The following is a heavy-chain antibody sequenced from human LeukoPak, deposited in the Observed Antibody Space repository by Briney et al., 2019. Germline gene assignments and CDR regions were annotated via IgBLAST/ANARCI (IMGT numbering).Heavy chain of an antibody. CDR2: INPGGGRT. CDR1: GYTFSSYY. Sequence: ASVKVSCKTSGYTFSSYYMHWMRQAPGQGLEWMGIINPGGGRTNYTQKFQGRVTMTRDMSTSTVYMELSSLRSEDTAVYYCARAVGATSVVTGADYWGQGTLVTVSS. V-gene: IGHV1-46*01. CDR3: ARAVGATSVVTGADY. J-gene: IGHJ4*02. D-gene: IGHD1-26*01.